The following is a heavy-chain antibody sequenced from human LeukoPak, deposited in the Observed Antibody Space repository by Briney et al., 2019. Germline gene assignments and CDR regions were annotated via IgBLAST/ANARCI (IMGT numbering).Heavy chain of an antibody. CDR2: VNHSGRT. J-gene: IGHJ6*03. V-gene: IGHV4-34*10. D-gene: IGHD2-2*01. CDR1: GGSFSDYW. CDR3: ARYSTRGSYYYMDV. Sequence: PSETLSLTCAVYGGSFSDYWWTWIRQSPGKGLEWIGEVNHSGRTNYNPSLKSRVSISVDRSKNQFSLKLSSVTAADTAVYYCARYSTRGSYYYMDVWGKGTTVTVSS.